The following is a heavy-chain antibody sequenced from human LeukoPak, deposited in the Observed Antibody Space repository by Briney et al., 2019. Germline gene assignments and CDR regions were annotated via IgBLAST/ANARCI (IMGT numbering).Heavy chain of an antibody. CDR1: GFTVSSNY. CDR3: ARDRKFGESHDAFDI. CDR2: IYSGGST. D-gene: IGHD3-10*01. V-gene: IGHV3-53*01. Sequence: GGSLRLSCAASGFTVSSNYMSWVRQAPGKGLEWVSVIYSGGSTYYADSVKGRFTISRDNSKNTLYLQMNSLRAEDTAVYYCARDRKFGESHDAFDIWGQGTMVTVSS. J-gene: IGHJ3*02.